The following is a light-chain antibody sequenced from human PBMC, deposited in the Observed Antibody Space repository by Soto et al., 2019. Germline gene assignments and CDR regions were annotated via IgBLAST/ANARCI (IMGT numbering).Light chain of an antibody. CDR2: GAF. J-gene: IGKJ4*01. V-gene: IGKV3-11*01. CDR3: RQGCS. CDR1: QSVSTY. Sequence: EIVLTQSPATLSLSPGEGATLSCRASQSVSTYLAWYQQKPGQAPRLLIYGAFSRATGIPARFSGSGSGTDFTLTISSQEPEDFAVYYCRQGCSFGGGTKVEIK.